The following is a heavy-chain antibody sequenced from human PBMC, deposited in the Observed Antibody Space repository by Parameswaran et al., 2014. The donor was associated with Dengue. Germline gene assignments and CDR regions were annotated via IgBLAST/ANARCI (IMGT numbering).Heavy chain of an antibody. V-gene: IGHV7-4-1*02. CDR2: INTNTGNP. D-gene: IGHD3-10*01. CDR3: ARGPDYGSGSYYYYYYGMDV. Sequence: VRQMPGKGLEWMGWINTNTGNPTYAQGFTGRFVFSLDTSVSTAYLQISSLKAEDTAVYYCARGPDYGSGSYYYYYYGMDVWGQGTTVTVSS. J-gene: IGHJ6*02.